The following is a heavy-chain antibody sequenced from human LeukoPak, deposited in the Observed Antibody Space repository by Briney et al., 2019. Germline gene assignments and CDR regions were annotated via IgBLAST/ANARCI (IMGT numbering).Heavy chain of an antibody. CDR2: IYSTEST. Sequence: PSETLSLTCTVSGGSFSNCYWSWIRQPAGKGLEWIGRIYSTESTNYNPSLESRVTMSVDTTKNQFSLRLSSVTAADTAVYYCARYASGSHFDSWGQGTLVTVSS. J-gene: IGHJ4*02. CDR1: GGSFSNCY. D-gene: IGHD3-10*01. CDR3: ARYASGSHFDS. V-gene: IGHV4-4*07.